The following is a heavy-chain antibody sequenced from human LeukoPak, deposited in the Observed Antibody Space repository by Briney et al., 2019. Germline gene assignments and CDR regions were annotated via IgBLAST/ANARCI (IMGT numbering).Heavy chain of an antibody. CDR2: IYYDGSNI. CDR1: GFTLTSYT. CDR3: ARDSKTNSFDY. D-gene: IGHD1-1*01. J-gene: IGHJ4*02. Sequence: PGGSLRLSCAASGFTLTSYTMNWVRQAPGKGLEWVAFIYYDGSNIYYADYVKGRFTISRDISKNTLYLQMDSLRAEDTAIYYCARDSKTNSFDYWGQGTLVTVSS. V-gene: IGHV3-33*08.